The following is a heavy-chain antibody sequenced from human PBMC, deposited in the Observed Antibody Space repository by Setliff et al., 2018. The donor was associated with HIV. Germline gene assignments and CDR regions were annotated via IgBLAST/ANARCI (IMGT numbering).Heavy chain of an antibody. D-gene: IGHD6-6*01. J-gene: IGHJ6*03. CDR2: IRSDGYTI. CDR1: GFTFSSYA. Sequence: PGGSLRLSCAASGFTFSSYAMHWVRQAPGKGLEWVSYIRSDGYTIYYADSVKGRFTISRDNAKNSLYLQMNSLRAEDTAVYYCVRQVSYYHFYMDVWGKGTTVTVSS. V-gene: IGHV3-48*04. CDR3: VRQVSYYHFYMDV.